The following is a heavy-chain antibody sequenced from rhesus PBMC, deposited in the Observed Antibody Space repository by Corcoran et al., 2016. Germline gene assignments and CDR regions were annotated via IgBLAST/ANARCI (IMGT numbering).Heavy chain of an antibody. CDR1: GGAIRDSYR. CDR3: ARDYGNYMNRFDV. D-gene: IGHD4-35*01. CDR2: IYGSSPST. V-gene: IGHV4S10*01. Sequence: QVQLQESGPGVVKPSETLSLTCAVSGGAIRDSYRWSWIRQPPGKGLGWIGYIYGSSPSTNYNPSLKSQVTISKDPSKNQFSLKLSSVTAADTAVYYWARDYGNYMNRFDVWGPGVLVTVSS. J-gene: IGHJ5-1*01.